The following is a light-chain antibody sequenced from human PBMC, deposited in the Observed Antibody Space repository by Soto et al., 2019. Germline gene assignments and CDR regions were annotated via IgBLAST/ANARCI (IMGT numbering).Light chain of an antibody. CDR2: AAS. J-gene: IGKJ1*01. V-gene: IGKV1-39*01. CDR1: QSISSY. Sequence: DIQMTQSPSSLSASVGDRVTITCRASQSISSYLNWYQQKQGKAPKLLIYAASSLQRGVPSMFSGSGSGTDFTLTISSLQPEDVATYYCQQSYSTPSWTFGKGTKVEIK. CDR3: QQSYSTPSWT.